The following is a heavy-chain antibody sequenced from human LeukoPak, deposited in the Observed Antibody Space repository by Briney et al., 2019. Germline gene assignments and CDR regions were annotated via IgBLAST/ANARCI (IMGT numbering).Heavy chain of an antibody. CDR3: TTDNWYDSSERYFDY. CDR2: IKSKTDGGTT. D-gene: IGHD3-22*01. CDR1: GFTFSSYE. V-gene: IGHV3-15*01. J-gene: IGHJ4*02. Sequence: PGGSLRLSCAASGFTFSSYEMNWVRQAPGKGLEWVGRIKSKTDGGTTDYAAPVKGRFTISRDDSKNTLYLQMNSLKTEDTAVYYCTTDNWYDSSERYFDYWGQGTLVTVSS.